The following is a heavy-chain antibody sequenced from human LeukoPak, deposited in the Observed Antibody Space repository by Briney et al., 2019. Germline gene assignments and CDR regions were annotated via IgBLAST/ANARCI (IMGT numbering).Heavy chain of an antibody. Sequence: SETLSLTCAVHGGSFSGYYWSWIRQPPGKGLEWIGEINHSGSTNYNPSLKSRVTISVDTSKNQFSLKLSSVTAADTAVYYCARGPSVSAFDIWGQGTMVTVSS. V-gene: IGHV4-34*01. CDR3: ARGPSVSAFDI. CDR1: GGSFSGYY. D-gene: IGHD4-11*01. J-gene: IGHJ3*02. CDR2: INHSGST.